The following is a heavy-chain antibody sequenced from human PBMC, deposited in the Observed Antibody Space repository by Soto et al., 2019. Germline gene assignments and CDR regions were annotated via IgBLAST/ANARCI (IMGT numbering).Heavy chain of an antibody. V-gene: IGHV3-48*02. J-gene: IGHJ6*02. D-gene: IGHD6-6*01. CDR3: ARPEYSSSSYGMDV. CDR1: GFTISSYS. CDR2: ISSSSSTI. Sequence: EVQLVESGGGLVQPGGSLRLSCAASGFTISSYSMNWVRQAPGKGLEWVSYISSSSSTIYYADSAKGRFTISRDNAKNSLYLQLNSLRDEDTAVYYCARPEYSSSSYGMDVWGQGTTVTVSS.